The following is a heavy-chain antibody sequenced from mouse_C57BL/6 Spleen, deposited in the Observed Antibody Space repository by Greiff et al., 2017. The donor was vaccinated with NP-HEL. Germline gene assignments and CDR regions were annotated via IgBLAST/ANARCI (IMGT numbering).Heavy chain of an antibody. CDR3: ARNSFYDGYYVRYAMDY. D-gene: IGHD2-3*01. CDR1: GFSLTSYA. J-gene: IGHJ4*01. CDR2: IWTGGGT. Sequence: VKLQESGPGLVAPSQSLSITCTVSGFSLTSYAISWVRQPPGKGLEWLGVIWTGGGTNYNSALKSRLSISKDNSKSQVFLKMNSLQTDDTAGYYCARNSFYDGYYVRYAMDYWGQGTSVTVSS. V-gene: IGHV2-9-1*01.